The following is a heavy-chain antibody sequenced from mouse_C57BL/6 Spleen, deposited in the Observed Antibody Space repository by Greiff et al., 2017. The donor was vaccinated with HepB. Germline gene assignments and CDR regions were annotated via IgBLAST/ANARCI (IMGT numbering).Heavy chain of an antibody. Sequence: VKLVESGAELARPGASVKLSCKASGYTFTSYGISWVKQRTGQGLEWIGEIYPRSGNTYYNEKFKGKATLTADKSSSTAYMELRSLTSEDSAVYFCARGTVVASFDYWGQGTTLTVSS. J-gene: IGHJ2*01. CDR2: IYPRSGNT. CDR1: GYTFTSYG. CDR3: ARGTVVASFDY. V-gene: IGHV1-81*01. D-gene: IGHD1-1*01.